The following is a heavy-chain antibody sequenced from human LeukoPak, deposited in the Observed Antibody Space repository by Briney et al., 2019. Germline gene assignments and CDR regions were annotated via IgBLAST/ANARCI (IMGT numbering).Heavy chain of an antibody. CDR1: GGTFSSYA. CDR3: ARLLGYCSGGSCYSEHAFDI. V-gene: IGHV1-69*13. Sequence: SVTVSCKASGGTFSSYAISWVRQAPGQGLEWMGGIIPIFGTANYAQKFQGRVTITADESTSTAYMELSSLRSEDTAVYYCARLLGYCSGGSCYSEHAFDIWGQGTMVTVSS. D-gene: IGHD2-15*01. CDR2: IIPIFGTA. J-gene: IGHJ3*02.